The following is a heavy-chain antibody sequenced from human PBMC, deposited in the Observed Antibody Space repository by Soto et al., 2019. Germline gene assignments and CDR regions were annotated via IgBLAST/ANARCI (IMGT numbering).Heavy chain of an antibody. Sequence: GGSLRLSCAGTGFTFSSHAMNWVRQAPGRGLERVSVISFDGSNKYYAESVRGRYSISRDNSKNILYLHMHSLRPDDTAIYYCARAHGPYYDSSFYGLARNYFDYWGKGALVTVSS. V-gene: IGHV3-30-3*01. CDR2: ISFDGSNK. CDR3: ARAHGPYYDSSFYGLARNYFDY. D-gene: IGHD3-22*01. CDR1: GFTFSSHA. J-gene: IGHJ4*02.